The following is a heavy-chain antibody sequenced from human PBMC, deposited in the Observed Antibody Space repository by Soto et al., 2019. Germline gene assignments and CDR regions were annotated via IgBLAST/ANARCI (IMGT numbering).Heavy chain of an antibody. CDR2: IYASGST. CDR1: GGSISSYY. D-gene: IGHD6-6*01. V-gene: IGHV4-4*07. CDR3: ARDTRLAARPFYYYGMDV. Sequence: QVQLQESGPGLVKPSETLSLTCTVSGGSISSYYWSWIRQPAGKGLEWIGRIYASGSTNYNPSLKSRVTMSVDTSMNQFSLKLSSVTAADTAVYYCARDTRLAARPFYYYGMDVWGQGTTGTVSS. J-gene: IGHJ6*02.